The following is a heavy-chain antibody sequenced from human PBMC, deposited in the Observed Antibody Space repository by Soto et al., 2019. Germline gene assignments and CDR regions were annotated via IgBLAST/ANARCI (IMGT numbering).Heavy chain of an antibody. Sequence: SGGSLRLSCAASGFTFSSYAMSWVRQAPGKGLEWVSAISGSGGSTYYADSVKGRFTISRDNSKNTLYLQMNSLRAEDTAVYYCAKSHYYDSSGYYPNWFDPWGQGTLVTVSS. D-gene: IGHD3-22*01. CDR3: AKSHYYDSSGYYPNWFDP. CDR1: GFTFSSYA. V-gene: IGHV3-23*01. CDR2: ISGSGGST. J-gene: IGHJ5*02.